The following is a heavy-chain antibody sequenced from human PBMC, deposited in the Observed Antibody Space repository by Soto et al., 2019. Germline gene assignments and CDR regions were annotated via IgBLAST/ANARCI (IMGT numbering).Heavy chain of an antibody. CDR2: IYYSGST. Sequence: QVQLQESGPGLVKPSQTLSLTCTVSGGSISSGGYYWSWIRQHPGKGLEWIGYIYYSGSTYYNPSLKSRVTISVDTSKNQFSLKLSSVTAADTAVYYCARSRKGRCSSTSCYSVHYNWFDPWGQGTLVTVSS. CDR1: GGSISSGGYY. J-gene: IGHJ5*02. CDR3: ARSRKGRCSSTSCYSVHYNWFDP. D-gene: IGHD2-2*01. V-gene: IGHV4-31*03.